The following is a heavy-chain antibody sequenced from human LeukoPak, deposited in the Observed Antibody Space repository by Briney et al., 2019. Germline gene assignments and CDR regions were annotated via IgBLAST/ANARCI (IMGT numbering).Heavy chain of an antibody. J-gene: IGHJ6*02. V-gene: IGHV4-59*01. CDR3: AREGRGGNSYGDYYYYGIDV. Sequence: SETLSLACTVSGGSISSFYWNWIRQSPGKGLEWIGYIHYSGSTNYNPSLKSRVTLSLDAFNNEVSLKLSSVTAADTAVYYCAREGRGGNSYGDYYYYGIDVWGQGTTVSVSS. D-gene: IGHD5-18*01. CDR1: GGSISSFY. CDR2: IHYSGST.